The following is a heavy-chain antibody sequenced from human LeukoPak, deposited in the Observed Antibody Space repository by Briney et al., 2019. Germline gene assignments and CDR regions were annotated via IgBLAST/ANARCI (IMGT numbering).Heavy chain of an antibody. CDR1: GYTLTELS. V-gene: IGHV1-24*01. Sequence: ASVKVSCKVSGYTLTELSMHWVRQAPGKGLEWMGGFDPEDGETIYAQKFQGRVTMTEDTSTDTAYMELSSLRSEDTAVYYCATPADYVWGSYRLNYWGQGTLVTVSS. CDR2: FDPEDGET. CDR3: ATPADYVWGSYRLNY. J-gene: IGHJ4*02. D-gene: IGHD3-16*02.